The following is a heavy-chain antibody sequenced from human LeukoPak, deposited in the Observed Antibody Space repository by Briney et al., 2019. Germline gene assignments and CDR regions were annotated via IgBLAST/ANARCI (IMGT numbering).Heavy chain of an antibody. CDR3: ARDEYSTLPGHFDY. J-gene: IGHJ4*02. V-gene: IGHV3-30*04. D-gene: IGHD6-6*01. CDR1: GFILSSYT. Sequence: GGSLRLSCVASGFILSSYTMDWVRQTPGKGLEWVAVISYDGSNKYYADSVKGRFTISRDNSKNTLYLQMNSLRGEDTAVYYCARDEYSTLPGHFDYWGQGTRVTVSS. CDR2: ISYDGSNK.